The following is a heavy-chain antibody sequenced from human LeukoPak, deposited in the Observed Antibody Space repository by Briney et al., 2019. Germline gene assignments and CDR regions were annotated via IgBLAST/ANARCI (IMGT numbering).Heavy chain of an antibody. V-gene: IGHV3-33*01. CDR3: ARHLLDSSSWSLNWFDP. J-gene: IGHJ5*02. CDR2: IWYDGSNK. Sequence: GGSLRLSCAASGFTFSSYGMHWVRQAPGKGLEWVAVIWYDGSNKYYADSVKGRFTISRDNSKNTLYLQMNSLRAEDTAVYYCARHLLDSSSWSLNWFDPWGQGTLVTVSS. CDR1: GFTFSSYG. D-gene: IGHD6-13*01.